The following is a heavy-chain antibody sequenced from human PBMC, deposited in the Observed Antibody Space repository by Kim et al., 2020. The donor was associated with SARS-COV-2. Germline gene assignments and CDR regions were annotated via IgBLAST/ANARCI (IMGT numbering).Heavy chain of an antibody. Sequence: YDNPSVQGRVVISVDTSNNRFSLKLSSVTAADTAVYCCARYDGSFPSFDKWGPGTLVTVSS. D-gene: IGHD1-26*01. CDR3: ARYDGSFPSFDK. V-gene: IGHV4-30-2*05. J-gene: IGHJ4*02.